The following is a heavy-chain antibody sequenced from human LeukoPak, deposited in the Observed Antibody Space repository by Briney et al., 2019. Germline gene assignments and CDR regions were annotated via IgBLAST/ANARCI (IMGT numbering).Heavy chain of an antibody. CDR1: GFTFDDYA. CDR3: AKDFSNIGGYYKAYYFDY. Sequence: GGSLRLSCAASGFTFDDYAMHWVRQAPGKGLEWVSLISGDGGSTYYADSVKGRFTISRDNSKNSLYLQMNSLRTEDTALYYCAKDFSNIGGYYKAYYFDYWGQGTLVTVSS. D-gene: IGHD3-3*01. V-gene: IGHV3-43*02. CDR2: ISGDGGST. J-gene: IGHJ4*02.